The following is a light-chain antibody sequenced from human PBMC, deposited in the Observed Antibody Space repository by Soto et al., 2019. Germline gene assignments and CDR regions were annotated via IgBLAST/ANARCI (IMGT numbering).Light chain of an antibody. Sequence: EIVLTQSPATLSLSPWERATLSCGASQSLSSSYLAWYQQKPGLAPRLLIYDASSRATGIPDRFSGSGSGTDFTLTISRLEPEDFAVYYCQQYGSSPLTFGGGTKVDIK. V-gene: IGKV3D-20*01. CDR3: QQYGSSPLT. CDR1: QSLSSSY. J-gene: IGKJ4*01. CDR2: DAS.